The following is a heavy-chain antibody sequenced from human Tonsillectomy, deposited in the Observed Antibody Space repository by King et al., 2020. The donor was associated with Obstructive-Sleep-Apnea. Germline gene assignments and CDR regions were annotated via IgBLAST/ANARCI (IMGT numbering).Heavy chain of an antibody. CDR3: ARGMDDYVWGSYYY. Sequence: VQLVESGGGLVQPGRSLRLSCTGSGFTFGDYGMSWFRQAPGKGLEGVGFIRINAYGGTTEYAASVRGRFTISRDDSKSIAYLQINSLKTEDTAVYYCARGMDDYVWGSYYYWGQGTLVTVSS. V-gene: IGHV3-49*03. J-gene: IGHJ4*02. D-gene: IGHD3-16*01. CDR1: GFTFGDYG. CDR2: IRINAYGGTT.